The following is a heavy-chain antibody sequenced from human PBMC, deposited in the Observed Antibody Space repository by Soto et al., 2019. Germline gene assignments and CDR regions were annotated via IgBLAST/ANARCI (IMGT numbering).Heavy chain of an antibody. CDR3: ARDLIVDYYYYGMDV. J-gene: IGHJ6*02. D-gene: IGHD2-15*01. CDR2: IYYSGST. V-gene: IGHV4-61*01. Sequence: QVQLQESGPGLVKPSETLSLTCTVSGGSVSSGSYYWSWIRQPPGKGLEWIGYIYYSGSTNYNPPLKSRVTISVDTSKNQFSLKLSSVTAADTAVYYCARDLIVDYYYYGMDVWGQGTTVTVSS. CDR1: GGSVSSGSYY.